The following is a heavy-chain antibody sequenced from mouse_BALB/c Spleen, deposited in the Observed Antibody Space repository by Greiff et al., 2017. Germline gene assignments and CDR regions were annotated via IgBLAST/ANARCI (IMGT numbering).Heavy chain of an antibody. J-gene: IGHJ2*01. D-gene: IGHD1-1*01. CDR3: ARIYGVGDYFDY. CDR2: IWAGGST. CDR1: GFSLTSYG. Sequence: VQVVESGPGLVAPSQSLSITCTVSGFSLTSYGVHWVRQPPGKGLEWLGVIWAGGSTNYNSALMSRLSISKDNSKSQVFLKMNSLQTDDTAMYYCARIYGVGDYFDYWGQGTTLTVSS. V-gene: IGHV2-9*02.